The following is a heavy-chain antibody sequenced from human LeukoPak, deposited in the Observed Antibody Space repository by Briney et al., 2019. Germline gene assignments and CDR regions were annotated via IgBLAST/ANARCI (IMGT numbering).Heavy chain of an antibody. Sequence: ASVKVSCKASGYTFTSYGISWVRQAPGQGLEWMGRISAYNGNTNYAQKLQGRVTMTTDTSTSTAYMELRSLRSDDAAVYYCARLYYYDTPPIYYYYMDVWGKGTTVTVSS. D-gene: IGHD3-22*01. CDR3: ARLYYYDTPPIYYYYMDV. J-gene: IGHJ6*03. V-gene: IGHV1-18*01. CDR1: GYTFTSYG. CDR2: ISAYNGNT.